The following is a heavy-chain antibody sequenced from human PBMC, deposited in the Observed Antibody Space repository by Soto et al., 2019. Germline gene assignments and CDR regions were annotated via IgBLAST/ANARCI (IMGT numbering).Heavy chain of an antibody. CDR1: GYTFTSYY. V-gene: IGHV1-46*03. CDR3: ARDPGYSSGWYDYYYYMDV. D-gene: IGHD6-19*01. Sequence: ASVKVSCKASGYTFTSYYMHWVRQAPGQGLEWMGIINPSGGSTSYAQKFQGRVTMTRDTSTSTVYMKLSSLRSEDTAVYYCARDPGYSSGWYDYYYYMDVWGKGTTVTVSS. J-gene: IGHJ6*03. CDR2: INPSGGST.